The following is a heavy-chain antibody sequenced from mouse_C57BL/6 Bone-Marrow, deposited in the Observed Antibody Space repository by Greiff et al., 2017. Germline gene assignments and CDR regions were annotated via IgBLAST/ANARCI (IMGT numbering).Heavy chain of an antibody. CDR1: GYTFTNYW. J-gene: IGHJ1*03. CDR3: ARGNYYGSSDKYVDV. Sequence: QVQLQQSGAELVRPGTSVKMSCKASGYTFTNYWLGWAKQRPGHGLEWIGDIYPGGGYTNSNEKFKGKATLTADKSSSTAYMQFSSLTSEDSAIYYCARGNYYGSSDKYVDVWGTGTAVTVSS. D-gene: IGHD1-1*01. V-gene: IGHV1-63*01. CDR2: IYPGGGYT.